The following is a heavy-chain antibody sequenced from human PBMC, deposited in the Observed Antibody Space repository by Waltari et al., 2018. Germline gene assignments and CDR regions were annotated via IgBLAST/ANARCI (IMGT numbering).Heavy chain of an antibody. CDR3: AKSPVVVTAAFDY. V-gene: IGHV3-23*01. J-gene: IGHJ4*02. D-gene: IGHD2-21*02. CDR1: GFTFSSYA. CDR2: ISGSGGST. Sequence: EVQLLESGGGLVQPGGSLRLSCAASGFTFSSYALRRVRQAPGKGLEWVSAISGSGGSTYYADSVKGRFTISRDNSKNTLYLQMNSLRAEDTAVYYCAKSPVVVTAAFDYWGQGTLVTVSS.